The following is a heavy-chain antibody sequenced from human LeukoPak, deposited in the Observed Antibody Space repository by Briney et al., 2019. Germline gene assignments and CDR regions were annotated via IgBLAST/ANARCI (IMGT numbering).Heavy chain of an antibody. J-gene: IGHJ4*02. CDR1: GGTFSSYA. CDR2: IFPIFATA. Sequence: GSSVKVSCKASGGTFSSYAISWVRQAPGQGLEWMGRIFPIFATANYAQKFQGRVTITADESTSTAYMELSSLRSEDTAVYYCARAAPLLVAPQDYWGQGTLVTVSS. V-gene: IGHV1-69*15. D-gene: IGHD2-21*01. CDR3: ARAAPLLVAPQDY.